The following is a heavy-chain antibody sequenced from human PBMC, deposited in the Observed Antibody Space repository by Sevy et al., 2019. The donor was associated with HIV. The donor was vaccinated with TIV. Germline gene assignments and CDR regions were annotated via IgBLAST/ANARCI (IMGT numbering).Heavy chain of an antibody. D-gene: IGHD4-17*01. V-gene: IGHV3-53*01. J-gene: IGHJ2*01. CDR1: GFTVSSNY. CDR3: ARGRYGDYVGYFDL. Sequence: GGSLRLSCAVSGFTVSSNYMSWVRQAPGKGLEWVSIFYSSGSTYYADSVKGRFTVSRANSKNTVYLQMNSLRAEDTALYYCARGRYGDYVGYFDLWGRGTLVTVSS. CDR2: FYSSGST.